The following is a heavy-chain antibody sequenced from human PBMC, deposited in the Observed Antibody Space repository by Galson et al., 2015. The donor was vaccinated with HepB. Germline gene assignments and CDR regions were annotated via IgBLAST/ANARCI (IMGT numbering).Heavy chain of an antibody. V-gene: IGHV1-69*02. CDR3: ASAPGYCGSGICYFGAFDI. J-gene: IGHJ3*02. CDR2: FIPILGIA. D-gene: IGHD2-15*01. Sequence: SVKVSCKASGSTFSNYTINWVRQAPGQGLEWMGRFIPILGIANYAQNFPGEVTITADKSTTTAYMEMRSLRSEDTAVYYCASAPGYCGSGICYFGAFDIWGQGTLVTVSS. CDR1: GSTFSNYT.